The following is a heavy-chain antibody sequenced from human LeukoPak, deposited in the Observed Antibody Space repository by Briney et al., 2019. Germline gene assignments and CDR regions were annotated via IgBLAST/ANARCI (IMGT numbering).Heavy chain of an antibody. V-gene: IGHV3-74*01. CDR1: GLTFSSHW. CDR3: ASSVTTVGAYDY. J-gene: IGHJ4*02. CDR2: ITNDGSST. Sequence: GGSLRLSCAASGLTFSSHWMHWVRQAPGKGLVWVSRITNDGSSTTYADSVKGRFTISRDNAKNMLYLQVNSLRAEDTAVYWCASSVTTVGAYDYWGQGAPVTVSS. D-gene: IGHD1-1*01.